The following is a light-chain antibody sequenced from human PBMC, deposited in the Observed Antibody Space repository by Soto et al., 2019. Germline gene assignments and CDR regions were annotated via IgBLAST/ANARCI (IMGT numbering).Light chain of an antibody. CDR2: GAS. Sequence: DIQMTQSPSSVSASVGDRVTLTCRASQGISTWLAWYQQKPGKVPKLLIYGASRLQTGVPSRFSGSGSGTDFPLTISSLQPEDFATYYCQQASSLPHTFGQGTRVEIK. CDR3: QQASSLPHT. CDR1: QGISTW. V-gene: IGKV1-12*01. J-gene: IGKJ2*01.